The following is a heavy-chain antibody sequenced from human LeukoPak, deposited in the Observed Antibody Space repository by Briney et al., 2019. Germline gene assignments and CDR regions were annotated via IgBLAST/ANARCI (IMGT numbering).Heavy chain of an antibody. V-gene: IGHV3-21*01. D-gene: IGHD1-26*01. CDR1: GFTFSSYA. CDR3: ARTRWELPSFDY. CDR2: IRSSSRYI. J-gene: IGHJ4*02. Sequence: GGSLRLSCAASGFTFSSYAMSWVRQAPGKGLEWVSSIRSSSRYIYYADSVKGRFTISRDNAKNSLYLQMNSLRAEDTAVYYCARTRWELPSFDYWGQGTLVTVSS.